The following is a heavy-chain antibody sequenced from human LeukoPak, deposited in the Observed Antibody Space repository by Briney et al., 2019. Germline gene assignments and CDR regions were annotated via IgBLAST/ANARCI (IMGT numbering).Heavy chain of an antibody. CDR2: INSDGSST. V-gene: IGHV3-74*01. D-gene: IGHD3-10*01. Sequence: PGGSLRLSCAASGFTFSSYWMHWVRQAPGKGLVWVSRINSDGSSTSYADSVKGRFTISRDNAKNTLYLQMNSLRAEDTAVYYCARGRLYLWFGRLWGQGPLVTVSS. CDR1: GFTFSSYW. CDR3: ARGRLYLWFGRL. J-gene: IGHJ4*02.